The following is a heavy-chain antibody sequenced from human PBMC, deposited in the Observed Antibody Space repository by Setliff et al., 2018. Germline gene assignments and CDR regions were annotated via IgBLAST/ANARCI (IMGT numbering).Heavy chain of an antibody. Sequence: PGGSLRLSCAASGFIFSAYDMNWVRQAPGKGLEWISFISSDSRTTYYADSVKGRFTISRDNDKNTLDLQMNSLRAEDSAMYYCAGPSFDYWGQGTLVTVSS. V-gene: IGHV3-48*01. CDR3: AGPSFDY. CDR1: GFIFSAYD. CDR2: ISSDSRTT. J-gene: IGHJ4*02.